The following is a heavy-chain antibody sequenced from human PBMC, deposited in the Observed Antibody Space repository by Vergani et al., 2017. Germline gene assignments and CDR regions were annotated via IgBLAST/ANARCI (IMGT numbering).Heavy chain of an antibody. D-gene: IGHD3-22*01. CDR1: GYTFTSYD. CDR2: MNPNSGNT. Sequence: VQFGDEVKKPGASVKVSCKASGYTFTSYDINWVRQATGQGLEWMGWMNPNSGNTGYAQKFQGRVTITRNTSISTAYMELSSLRSEDTAVYYCARGSYDSSGYYSNYYYGMDVWGQGTTVTVSS. CDR3: ARGSYDSSGYYSNYYYGMDV. J-gene: IGHJ6*02. V-gene: IGHV1-8*03.